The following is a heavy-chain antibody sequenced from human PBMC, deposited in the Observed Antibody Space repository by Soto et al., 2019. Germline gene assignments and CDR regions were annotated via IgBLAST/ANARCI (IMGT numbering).Heavy chain of an antibody. CDR2: ISGSAGSS. J-gene: IGHJ4*02. CDR1: GFTFSSYG. D-gene: IGHD3-16*02. CDR3: AKDKYCYHY. Sequence: ESGGGVVQPGRSLRLSCAASGFTFSSYGMHWVRQAPGKGLEWVSSISGSAGSSYYADSVKGRFTISRDNSKNTLYLQMNSLRADDTALYYCAKDKYCYHYWGQGTLVTVSS. V-gene: IGHV3-23*01.